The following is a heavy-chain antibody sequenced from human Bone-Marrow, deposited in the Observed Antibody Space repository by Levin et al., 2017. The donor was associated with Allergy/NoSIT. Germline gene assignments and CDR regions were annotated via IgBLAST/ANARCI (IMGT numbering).Heavy chain of an antibody. Sequence: GESLKISCTVSGFTFRGYAMHWVRQAPGKGLEWVAVISYDGREKFYADSVMGRFNVSRDNSKNTLYLQINSLTNEDTAIYYCATQYFYDESGSLRGTFDYWGQGTLLIVSS. D-gene: IGHD3-22*01. V-gene: IGHV3-30*03. CDR2: ISYDGREK. J-gene: IGHJ4*02. CDR1: GFTFRGYA. CDR3: ATQYFYDESGSLRGTFDY.